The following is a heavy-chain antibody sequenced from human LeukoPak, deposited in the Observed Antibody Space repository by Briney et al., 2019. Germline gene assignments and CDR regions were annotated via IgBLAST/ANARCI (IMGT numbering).Heavy chain of an antibody. CDR2: MNPNSGNT. D-gene: IGHD2-2*01. Sequence: ASVKVSCKASGYTFTSYDINWVRQATGQGLEWMGWMNPNSGNTGYAQKFQGRVTMTRNTSISTAYMELSSLRSEGTAVYYCARGRGYCSSTSCYETLDYWGQGTLVTVSS. CDR1: GYTFTSYD. J-gene: IGHJ4*02. CDR3: ARGRGYCSSTSCYETLDY. V-gene: IGHV1-8*01.